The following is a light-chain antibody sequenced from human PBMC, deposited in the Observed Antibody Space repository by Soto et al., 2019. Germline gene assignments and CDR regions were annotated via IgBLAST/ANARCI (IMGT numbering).Light chain of an antibody. CDR1: SSNIGSNF. CDR2: GND. J-gene: IGLJ3*02. Sequence: QPVLTQPPSASGTPGQRVTISCSGGSSNIGSNFVSWYQQLPGMPPKVLIYGNDQRPSGVPDRFSGSKSGTSASLAISGLQSEDEAHYYCATWDGSLNGRVFGGGTKLTVL. V-gene: IGLV1-44*01. CDR3: ATWDGSLNGRV.